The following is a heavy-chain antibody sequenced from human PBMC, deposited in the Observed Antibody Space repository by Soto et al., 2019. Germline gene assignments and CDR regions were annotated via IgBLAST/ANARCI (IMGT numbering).Heavy chain of an antibody. CDR2: ISNDGSRD. CDR1: GFTFSNHA. V-gene: IGHV3-30*04. J-gene: IGHJ4*02. Sequence: QVQLVEYGGGVVQPGRSLTLSCAASGFTFSNHAIHWVRQAPGKGLEWVAVISNDGSRDYYADSVKSRFTMSSDNSKNTLYLQMNSLRLEDTAVYYFARRLPHFDLFLVPVDYLGQGTVVTVSS. D-gene: IGHD3-9*01. CDR3: ARRLPHFDLFLVPVDY.